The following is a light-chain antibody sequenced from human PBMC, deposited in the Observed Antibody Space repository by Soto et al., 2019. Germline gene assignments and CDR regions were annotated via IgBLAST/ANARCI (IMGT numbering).Light chain of an antibody. CDR2: DAT. CDR3: QQRDIWPPLT. J-gene: IGKJ4*01. V-gene: IGKV3-11*01. CDR1: QSVGVY. Sequence: VLTQSPATLSLSPGERATLFCKASQSVGVYMGWFQQKPGQAPRVLIYDATNRAGGVPARFSGSGSGTDFTLTISSLEAAESAVYYCQQRDIWPPLTFGGGTKLEIK.